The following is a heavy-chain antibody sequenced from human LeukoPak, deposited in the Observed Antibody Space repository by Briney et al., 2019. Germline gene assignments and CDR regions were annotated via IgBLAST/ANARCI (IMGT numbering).Heavy chain of an antibody. CDR1: DGSINNYY. D-gene: IGHD5-18*01. CDR2: IYYGGST. V-gene: IGHV4-59*08. Sequence: SETLSLTCTVSDGSINNYYWTWIRQPPGKGLEWIGYIYYGGSTNYNPSLKSRVTISVDTSKNQFSLKLSSVTAADTAVYYCAGLTLAYSYGYQYYFDFWGQGTLVTVSS. J-gene: IGHJ4*02. CDR3: AGLTLAYSYGYQYYFDF.